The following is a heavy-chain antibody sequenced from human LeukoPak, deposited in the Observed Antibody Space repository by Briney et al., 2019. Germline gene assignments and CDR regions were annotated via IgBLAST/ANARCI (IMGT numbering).Heavy chain of an antibody. D-gene: IGHD5-24*01. V-gene: IGHV3-20*04. Sequence: GGSLRLSCAASGSTFDDYGMSWVRQGPGKGLEWVSGINWNGGSTGYADSVKGRFTISRDNAKNSLYLHMNSLRAEDTAVYYCARGIELATIGIDYWGQGTLVTVSS. CDR2: INWNGGST. CDR3: ARGIELATIGIDY. CDR1: GSTFDDYG. J-gene: IGHJ4*02.